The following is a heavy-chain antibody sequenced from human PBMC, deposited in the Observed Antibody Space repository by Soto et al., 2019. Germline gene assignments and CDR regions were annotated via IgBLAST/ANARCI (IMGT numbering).Heavy chain of an antibody. CDR1: GYTFTCYG. CDR2: ISAYNGNT. D-gene: IGHD6-19*01. J-gene: IGHJ4*02. Sequence: VQLVQSGAEVKKPGASVKVSCKASGYTFTCYGISWVRQAPGQGLEWMGWISAYNGNTNYAQKLQGRVTMTTDTSTSTTYMKPRNLRSDDTAVDYGAKDLAVGLVDYWGQGTLVTVSS. V-gene: IGHV1-18*01. CDR3: AKDLAVGLVDY.